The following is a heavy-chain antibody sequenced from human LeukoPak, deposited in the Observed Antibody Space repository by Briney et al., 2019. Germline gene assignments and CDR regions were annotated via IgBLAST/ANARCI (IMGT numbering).Heavy chain of an antibody. Sequence: GGSLRLSCAASAFTFSNYAMSWVRQAPGKGLEWVAIINQDASEKYYVDSAKGRFTISRDNAENLLYVQMNSLRADDTAVYYCARDPSWGSLDIWGHGTLVTVS. CDR1: AFTFSNYA. CDR2: INQDASEK. V-gene: IGHV3-7*01. D-gene: IGHD3-16*01. J-gene: IGHJ3*02. CDR3: ARDPSWGSLDI.